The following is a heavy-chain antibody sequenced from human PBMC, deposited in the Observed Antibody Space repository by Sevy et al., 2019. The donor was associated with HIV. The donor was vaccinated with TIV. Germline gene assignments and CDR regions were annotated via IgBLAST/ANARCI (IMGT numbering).Heavy chain of an antibody. CDR3: ATGGSSGWYGFLQH. CDR1: GDSISSGSYY. J-gene: IGHJ1*01. CDR2: IYTSGST. Sequence: SETLSLTCSVSGDSISSGSYYWSWIRQPAGKGLEWIGRIYTSGSTNYNPSLKSRVTMSVDTSKNHFSVKRSSVTAADTAVYYCATGGSSGWYGFLQHWGQGTLVTVSS. D-gene: IGHD6-19*01. V-gene: IGHV4-61*02.